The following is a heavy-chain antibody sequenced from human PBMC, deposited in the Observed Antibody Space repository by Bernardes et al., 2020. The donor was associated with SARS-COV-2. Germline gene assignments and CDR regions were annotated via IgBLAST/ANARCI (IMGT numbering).Heavy chain of an antibody. Sequence: GGSLRLSCAASGFTFSSYAMSWVRQAPGKGLEWVSSISSSSSYIYYADSVKGRFTISRDNAKNSLYLQMNSLRAEDTAVYYCARDGLADILTGYYNYWGQGTLVTVSS. CDR2: ISSSSSYI. J-gene: IGHJ4*02. D-gene: IGHD3-9*01. CDR1: GFTFSSYA. CDR3: ARDGLADILTGYYNY. V-gene: IGHV3-21*01.